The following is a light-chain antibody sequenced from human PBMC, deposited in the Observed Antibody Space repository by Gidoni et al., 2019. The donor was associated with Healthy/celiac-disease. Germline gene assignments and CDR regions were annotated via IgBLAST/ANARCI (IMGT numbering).Light chain of an antibody. CDR3: AAWDDSMSGVV. J-gene: IGLJ2*01. Sequence: LTVTCTGSSSNIGSNYLYWYQQLPGTAPKLLIYMNNQRPSGIPDRFSGSNSGTSASLAISGLRSEDEADYYCAAWDDSMSGVVFGGGTKLTVL. V-gene: IGLV1-47*01. CDR1: SSNIGSNY. CDR2: MNN.